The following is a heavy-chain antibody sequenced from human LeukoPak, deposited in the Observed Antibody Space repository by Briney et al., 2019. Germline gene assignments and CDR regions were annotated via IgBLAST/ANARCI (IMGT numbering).Heavy chain of an antibody. D-gene: IGHD1-26*01. V-gene: IGHV4-39*01. J-gene: IGHJ4*02. CDR1: GGSINSGTFY. CDR3: ARRSDSGSDDGEDYFDY. Sequence: SETLSLTCTVSGGSINSGTFYWGWIRQPPGKGLEWIGSMYYDGSSYYDPSLKSRVTTSVDTSKNQFSLKLTSVTAADTAVYFCARRSDSGSDDGEDYFDYWGQGTLVTVSS. CDR2: MYYDGSS.